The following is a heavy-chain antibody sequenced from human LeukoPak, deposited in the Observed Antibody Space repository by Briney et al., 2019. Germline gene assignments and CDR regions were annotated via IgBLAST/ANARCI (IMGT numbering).Heavy chain of an antibody. Sequence: GGSLRLSCAASGFTFSSYEMNWVRQAPGKGLEWVSYISSSGSTIYYADSVKGRFTISRDNAKNSLYLQMNSLRAEDTAVYYCARDARGVVVPAAIEYWGQGTLVTVSS. CDR3: ARDARGVVVPAAIEY. CDR2: ISSSGSTI. CDR1: GFTFSSYE. J-gene: IGHJ4*02. V-gene: IGHV3-48*03. D-gene: IGHD2-2*01.